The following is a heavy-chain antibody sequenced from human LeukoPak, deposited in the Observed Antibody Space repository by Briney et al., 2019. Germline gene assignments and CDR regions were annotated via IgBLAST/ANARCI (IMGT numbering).Heavy chain of an antibody. V-gene: IGHV3-30*18. CDR2: ISYDGPNK. D-gene: IGHD5-18*01. CDR1: GFTFNSYG. Sequence: GGSLRLSCAASGFTFNSYGMHWVRQAPGKGLEWVAVISYDGPNKYYANSVKGRFTISRDDSKSTLYLQMHSLRPEDTAVYYCAKEKLPSGYSFLTDYWGQGTLVTVSS. J-gene: IGHJ4*02. CDR3: AKEKLPSGYSFLTDY.